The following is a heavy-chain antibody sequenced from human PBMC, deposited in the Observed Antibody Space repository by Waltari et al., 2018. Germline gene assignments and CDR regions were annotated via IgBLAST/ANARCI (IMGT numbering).Heavy chain of an antibody. V-gene: IGHV4-39*01. CDR3: ARTYSSGPGHFDY. J-gene: IGHJ4*02. CDR2: IYYSGST. D-gene: IGHD6-19*01. Sequence: QLQLQESGPGLVKPSETLSLTCTVSGGSISSSSYYWGWIRQPPGKGLEWIGSIYYSGSTYYNPSLKSRVTISVDTSKNQFSLKLSSVTAADTAVYYCARTYSSGPGHFDYWGQGTLVTVSS. CDR1: GGSISSSSYY.